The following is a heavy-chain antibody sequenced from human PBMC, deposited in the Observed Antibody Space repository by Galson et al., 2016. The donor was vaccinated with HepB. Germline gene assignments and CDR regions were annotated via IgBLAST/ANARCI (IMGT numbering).Heavy chain of an antibody. D-gene: IGHD3-3*01. Sequence: ETLSLTCTVSGGSISGSSYYWGWIRQPPGRGLEWIGSIYHSGNTFYNPSLKSRVTISVDTSKNQFSLKLGSVTAADTAMYFCARSLSGLDAFDFWGHGAMVTVSS. J-gene: IGHJ3*01. CDR3: ARSLSGLDAFDF. CDR1: GGSISGSSYY. CDR2: IYHSGNT. V-gene: IGHV4-39*07.